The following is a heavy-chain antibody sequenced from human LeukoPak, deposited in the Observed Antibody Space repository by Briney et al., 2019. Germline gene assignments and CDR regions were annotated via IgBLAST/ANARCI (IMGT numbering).Heavy chain of an antibody. CDR2: MNPVTGHT. D-gene: IGHD3-10*01. J-gene: IGHJ5*02. CDR1: GFSFTNYD. V-gene: IGHV1-8*01. CDR3: VRDGEGIAISVNFWFDP. Sequence: ASVKVSCKASGFSFTNYDINWVRQTTGQGLEWMGWMNPVTGHTGYARQFQGRITMTRDTSTSTAYMELRSLTSEDTAVYYCVRDGEGIAISVNFWFDPWDQGTLVTVSS.